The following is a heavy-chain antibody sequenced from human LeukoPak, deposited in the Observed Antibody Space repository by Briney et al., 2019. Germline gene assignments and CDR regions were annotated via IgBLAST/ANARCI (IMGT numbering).Heavy chain of an antibody. Sequence: ASVKVSCQASVYTFTNYGISGLRQAPGQGLAWMGWISAYKGNTNYAQKLQGSVTLTTDTSTSTAYMELRSLRSDDTAVYYCARDRSMTMEYFQHWGEGTLVTVSS. J-gene: IGHJ1*01. CDR1: VYTFTNYG. V-gene: IGHV1-18*01. CDR3: ARDRSMTMEYFQH. D-gene: IGHD4/OR15-4a*01. CDR2: ISAYKGNT.